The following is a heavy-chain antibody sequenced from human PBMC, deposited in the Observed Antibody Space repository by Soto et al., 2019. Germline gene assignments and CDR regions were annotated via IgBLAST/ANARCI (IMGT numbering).Heavy chain of an antibody. D-gene: IGHD3-16*01. J-gene: IGHJ4*02. V-gene: IGHV3-7*01. Sequence: EVQLVESGGGFVQPGWSLRLSCAASGFTFSTYWMTWVRQPPGKGLEWVANMDQDGSETYYVDSVRGRFTVSRDNAKNSLYLQMNSLRVEDTAVYYCVCGGNFFIYWGQGTLVTVS. CDR2: MDQDGSET. CDR3: VCGGNFFIY. CDR1: GFTFSTYW.